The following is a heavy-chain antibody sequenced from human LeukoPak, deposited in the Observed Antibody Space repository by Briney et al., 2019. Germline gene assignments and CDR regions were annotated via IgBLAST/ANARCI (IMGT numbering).Heavy chain of an antibody. CDR3: ARSRQQLLGYYDY. CDR1: GFTFSSYS. Sequence: PGGSLRLSCAASGFTFSSYSMHWVRQAPGKGLEYVSAISSNGGSTSHANSVKGRFTISRDNSKNTLYLQMGSLRAEDMAVYYCARSRQQLLGYYDYWGQGTLVTVSS. CDR2: ISSNGGST. J-gene: IGHJ4*02. D-gene: IGHD6-13*01. V-gene: IGHV3-64*01.